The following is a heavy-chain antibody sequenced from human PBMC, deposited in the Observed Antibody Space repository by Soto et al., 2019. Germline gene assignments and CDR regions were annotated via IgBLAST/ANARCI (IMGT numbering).Heavy chain of an antibody. J-gene: IGHJ4*02. CDR2: IYHSGST. D-gene: IGHD4-17*01. CDR1: GGSISSGGYS. V-gene: IGHV4-30-2*01. CDR3: ARSATVTTLFPAY. Sequence: ASETLSLTCAVSGGSISSGGYSWSWIRQPPGEGLEWIGYIYHSGSTYYNPSLKSRVTISVDRSKNQFSLKLSSVTAADTAVYYCARSATVTTLFPAYWGQGTLVTVSS.